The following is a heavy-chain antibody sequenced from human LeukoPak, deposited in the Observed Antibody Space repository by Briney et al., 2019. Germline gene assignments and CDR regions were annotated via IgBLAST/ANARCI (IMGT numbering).Heavy chain of an antibody. J-gene: IGHJ4*02. Sequence: SVKVSCKASVGSFSRYAVSWVRQAPGQGLEWMGGIIPFFGPANYAQKFQGRVSISVDESATTAYMELSRLTSEDTAVYYCAREGRRVAGPFDYWGQGTLVTVSS. V-gene: IGHV1-69*01. D-gene: IGHD6-19*01. CDR2: IIPFFGPA. CDR3: AREGRRVAGPFDY. CDR1: VGSFSRYA.